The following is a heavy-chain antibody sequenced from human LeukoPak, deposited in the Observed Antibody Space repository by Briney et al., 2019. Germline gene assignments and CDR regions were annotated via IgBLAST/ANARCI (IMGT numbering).Heavy chain of an antibody. V-gene: IGHV1-69*13. CDR1: GGTFSSYA. Sequence: ASVKVSCKASGGTFSSYAISWVRQAPGQGREWMGGIMPIFGAANYAQKFQGRVTTTADESTSTAYMELSSLRSEDTAVYYCARGEYYDSSGYLNYFDYWGQGTLVTVSS. J-gene: IGHJ4*02. D-gene: IGHD3-22*01. CDR3: ARGEYYDSSGYLNYFDY. CDR2: IMPIFGAA.